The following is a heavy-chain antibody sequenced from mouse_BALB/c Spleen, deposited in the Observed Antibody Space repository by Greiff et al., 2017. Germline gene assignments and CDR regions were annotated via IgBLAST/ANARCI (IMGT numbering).Heavy chain of an antibody. V-gene: IGHV5-6-5*01. CDR3: ARVRGVATDWYFDV. CDR1: GFTFSSYS. J-gene: IGHJ1*01. CDR2: ISSGGST. D-gene: IGHD1-1*02. Sequence: EVKLMESGGGLVKPGGSLKLSCAASGFTFSSYSMSWVRQTPEKRLEWVASISSGGSTYYPDSVKGRFTISRDNARNILYLQMSSLRSEDTAMYYCARVRGVATDWYFDVWGAGTTVTVSS.